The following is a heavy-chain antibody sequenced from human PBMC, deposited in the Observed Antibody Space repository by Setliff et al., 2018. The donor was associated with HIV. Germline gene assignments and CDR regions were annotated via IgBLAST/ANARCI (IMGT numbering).Heavy chain of an antibody. CDR1: GGSISSSNW. V-gene: IGHV4-4*02. CDR2: IYHSGST. Sequence: SETLSLTCAVSGGSISSSNWWSWVRQPPGKGLEWIGEIYHSGSTNYNSSLESRVAISLDTSSNQFSLKLSSVTAADTAVYHCAREREAWSAYDSWGQGTLVTVSS. D-gene: IGHD3-3*01. CDR3: AREREAWSAYDS. J-gene: IGHJ5*02.